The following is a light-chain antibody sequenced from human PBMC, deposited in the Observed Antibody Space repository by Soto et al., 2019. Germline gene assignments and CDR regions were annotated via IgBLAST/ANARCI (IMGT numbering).Light chain of an antibody. J-gene: IGKJ1*01. CDR1: QSISTY. CDR3: QHYNSYSEA. CDR2: KAS. Sequence: DIQMTQSPSSLVASVGGRGTITCRASQSISTYLNWYQQTPGKAPALLIYKASTLKSGVPSRFSGSGSGTEFTLTISSLQPDDFATYYCQHYNSYSEAFGQGTKVDIK. V-gene: IGKV1-5*03.